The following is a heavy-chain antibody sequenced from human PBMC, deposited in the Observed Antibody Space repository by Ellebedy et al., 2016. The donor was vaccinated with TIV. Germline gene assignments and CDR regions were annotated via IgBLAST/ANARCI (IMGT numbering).Heavy chain of an antibody. Sequence: GESLKISXAASGFTFSSYGMHWVCQAPGKGLEWVAYILSDGSTKYYRDSVKGRFTISRDNSKNTLYLQMNSLTTEDTAVYYCAKAGLIGSWGRGILVTVSS. CDR1: GFTFSSYG. CDR2: ILSDGSTK. V-gene: IGHV3-30*02. CDR3: AKAGLIGS. D-gene: IGHD2-21*01. J-gene: IGHJ5*02.